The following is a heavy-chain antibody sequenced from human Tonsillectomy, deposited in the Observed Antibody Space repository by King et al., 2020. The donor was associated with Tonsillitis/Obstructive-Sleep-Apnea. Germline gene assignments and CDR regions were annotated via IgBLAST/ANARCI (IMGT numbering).Heavy chain of an antibody. J-gene: IGHJ4*02. D-gene: IGHD3-16*01. CDR3: ARFSRSKDRGTHFDPNFDY. CDR2: INHSGST. CDR1: GGSFSGYY. Sequence: VQLQQWGAGLLKPSETLSLTCAVYGGSFSGYYWNWIRQPPGKGLEWIGEINHSGSTNYNPSLKSRVTFSVDTSKNQFSLKLSSVTAADTAVYYCARFSRSKDRGTHFDPNFDYWGQGTLVTVSS. V-gene: IGHV4-34*01.